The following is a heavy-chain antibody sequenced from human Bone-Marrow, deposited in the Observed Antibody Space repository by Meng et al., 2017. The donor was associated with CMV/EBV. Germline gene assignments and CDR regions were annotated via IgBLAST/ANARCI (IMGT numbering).Heavy chain of an antibody. D-gene: IGHD2-2*01. J-gene: IGHJ5*02. CDR3: ARWSYRYCSSTSCYPGGFDP. Sequence: SETLSLTCAVYGGSFSGYYWSWIRQPPGKGLEWIGEINHSGSTNYNPSLKSRVTISVDTSKNQFSLKLSSVTAADTAVYYCARWSYRYCSSTSCYPGGFDPWRQGTLVTVSS. CDR1: GGSFSGYY. V-gene: IGHV4-34*01. CDR2: INHSGST.